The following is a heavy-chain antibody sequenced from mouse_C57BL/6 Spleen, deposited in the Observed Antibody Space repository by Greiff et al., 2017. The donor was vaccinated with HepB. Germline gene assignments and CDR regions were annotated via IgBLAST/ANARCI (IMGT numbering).Heavy chain of an antibody. Sequence: SGAELVRPGTSVKVSCKASGYAFTNYLIEWVKQRPGQGLEWIGVINPGSGGTNYNEKFKGKATLTADKSSSTAYMQLSSLTSEDSAVYFCAREGYGSTFFDYWGQGTTLTVSS. J-gene: IGHJ2*01. CDR2: INPGSGGT. V-gene: IGHV1-54*01. D-gene: IGHD1-1*01. CDR3: AREGYGSTFFDY. CDR1: GYAFTNYL.